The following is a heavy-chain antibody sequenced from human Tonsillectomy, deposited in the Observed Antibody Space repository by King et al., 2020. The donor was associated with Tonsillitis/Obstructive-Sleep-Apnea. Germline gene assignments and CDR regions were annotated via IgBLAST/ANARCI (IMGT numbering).Heavy chain of an antibody. J-gene: IGHJ4*02. CDR1: GFTFTSNW. CDR2: IKQDGGEK. Sequence: VQLVESGGGLVQPGGSLRLSCAASGFTFTSNWMSWVRQAPGKGLEWVANIKQDGGEKYYVDSVKGRFTISRDNAKNSLFLQMNSLRAEDPAVYYCARDLPICSSASCYGYFFASWGQGTLVAVSS. V-gene: IGHV3-7*01. CDR3: ARDLPICSSASCYGYFFAS. D-gene: IGHD2-2*01.